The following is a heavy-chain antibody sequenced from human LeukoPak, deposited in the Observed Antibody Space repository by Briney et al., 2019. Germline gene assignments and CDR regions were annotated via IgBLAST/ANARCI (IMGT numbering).Heavy chain of an antibody. V-gene: IGHV3-23*01. CDR2: FTGSGGST. CDR1: LFTFSSYV. D-gene: IGHD7-27*01. J-gene: IGHJ4*02. CDR3: AKGSNWGYGYYLEY. Sequence: GGSLRLSCAASLFTFSSYVMTSGRQAPGKGLEWVSSFTGSGGSTYYAHSVKGRFTISRDNSKNTLNLQMNSLRADDTAQYYCAKGSNWGYGYYLEYWGQGTLVTVSS.